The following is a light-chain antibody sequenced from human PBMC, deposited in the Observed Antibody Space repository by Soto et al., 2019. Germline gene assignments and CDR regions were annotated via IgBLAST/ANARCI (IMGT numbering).Light chain of an antibody. V-gene: IGLV2-14*03. CDR2: DVT. CDR1: SSDVGGYNY. J-gene: IGLJ2*01. Sequence: QSALTQPASVSGSPGQSITIPCTGTSSDVGGYNYVSWYQYHPGKAPKLMIFDVTNRPPGVSNRFSGSKSGNTASLTISGLQVEDEADYYCSSFSGSSTWVFGGGTKLTVL. CDR3: SSFSGSSTWV.